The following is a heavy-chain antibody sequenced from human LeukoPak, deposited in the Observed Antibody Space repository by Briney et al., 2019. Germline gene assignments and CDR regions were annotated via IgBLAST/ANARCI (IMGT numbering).Heavy chain of an antibody. CDR2: ISWDGGST. D-gene: IGHD3-22*01. Sequence: GGSLRLSCAASGFTFDDYAMHWVRQAPGKGLEWVSLISWDGGSTYYADSVKGRFTISRDNSENMLYLQMNSLRVEDTAVYFCAKDRPNYYGSNGHYYRRDGDYWGQGTLVTVSS. J-gene: IGHJ4*02. CDR3: AKDRPNYYGSNGHYYRRDGDY. CDR1: GFTFDDYA. V-gene: IGHV3-43D*04.